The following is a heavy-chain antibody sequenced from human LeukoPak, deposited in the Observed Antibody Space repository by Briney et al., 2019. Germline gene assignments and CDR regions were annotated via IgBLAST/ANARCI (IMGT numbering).Heavy chain of an antibody. D-gene: IGHD2/OR15-2a*01. CDR2: IYYSGST. CDR1: GGSISSSSYY. V-gene: IGHV4-39*07. CDR3: ARFFYGNDAFDI. Sequence: ASETLSLTCTVSGGSISSSSYYWGWIRQPPGKGLEWIGSIYYSGSTYYNPSLKSRVTISVDTSKNQFSLKLSSVTAADTAVYYCARFFYGNDAFDIWGQGTMVTVSS. J-gene: IGHJ3*02.